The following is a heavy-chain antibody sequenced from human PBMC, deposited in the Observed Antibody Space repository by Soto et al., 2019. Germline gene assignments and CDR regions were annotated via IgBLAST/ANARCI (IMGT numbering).Heavy chain of an antibody. CDR2: IYHSGST. J-gene: IGHJ6*02. D-gene: IGHD3-3*01. Sequence: SETLSLTCAVSGGSISSSNWWSWVRQPPGKGLEWIGEIYHSGSTNYNPSLKSRVTISVDKSKNQFSLKLSSVTAADTAVYYCARGRNTIFGVVIMAYYGMDVWGQGTTVTVSS. V-gene: IGHV4-4*02. CDR1: GGSISSSNW. CDR3: ARGRNTIFGVVIMAYYGMDV.